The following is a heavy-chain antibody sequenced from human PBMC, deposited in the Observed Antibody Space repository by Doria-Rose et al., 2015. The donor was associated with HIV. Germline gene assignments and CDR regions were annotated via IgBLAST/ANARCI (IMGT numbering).Heavy chain of an antibody. CDR1: GGTFSSYT. V-gene: IGHV1-69*01. D-gene: IGHD3-10*01. J-gene: IGHJ4*02. CDR3: AREGDYYGSGSYGGY. Sequence: QSGAEVKKPGSSVKVSCKASGGTFSSYTISWVRQAPGQGLEWMGGIIPIFGTANYALKFQGRVTITADASTSTAYMELSSLRAEDTAVYYCAREGDYYGSGSYGGYWGQGTLVTVSS. CDR2: IIPIFGTA.